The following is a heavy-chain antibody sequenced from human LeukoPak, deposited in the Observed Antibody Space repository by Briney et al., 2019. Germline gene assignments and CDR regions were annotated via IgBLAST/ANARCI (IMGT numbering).Heavy chain of an antibody. V-gene: IGHV3-21*01. Sequence: PGGSLRLSCVVSGFTFSNYNMNWVRQAPGKGLEWVSSISSSSSYIYYADSVKGRFTISRDNAKNSLYLQMNSLRAADTAVYYCARRLPRSSSWRNWFDPWGQGTLVTVSS. D-gene: IGHD6-13*01. CDR2: ISSSSSYI. CDR1: GFTFSNYN. J-gene: IGHJ5*02. CDR3: ARRLPRSSSWRNWFDP.